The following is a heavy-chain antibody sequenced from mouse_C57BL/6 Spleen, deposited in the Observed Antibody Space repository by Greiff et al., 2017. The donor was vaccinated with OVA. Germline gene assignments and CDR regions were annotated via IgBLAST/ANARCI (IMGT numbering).Heavy chain of an antibody. CDR2: INPNNGGT. CDR3: ARSTIGTPAWFAY. CDR1: GYTFTDYN. D-gene: IGHD2-14*01. Sequence: EVQLQESGPELVKPGASVKMSCKASGYTFTDYNMHWVKQSHGKSLEWIGYINPNNGGTSYNQKFKGKATLTVNKSSSTAYMELRSLTSEDSAVYYCARSTIGTPAWFAYWGQGTLVTVSA. J-gene: IGHJ3*01. V-gene: IGHV1-22*01.